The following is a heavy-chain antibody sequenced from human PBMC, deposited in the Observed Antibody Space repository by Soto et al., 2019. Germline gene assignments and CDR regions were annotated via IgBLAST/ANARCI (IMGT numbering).Heavy chain of an antibody. Sequence: EVQLVESGGGLVHPGGSLRLSCAAHGFSFSSYSMNWVRQAPGKGLEWVSYITSSGSNTNYADSVKGRFTISRDNANNTLVLQMNSLRAEDTAIYYCVKDVDKWGQGTLVTVSS. CDR2: ITSSGSNT. D-gene: IGHD2-15*01. CDR3: VKDVDK. J-gene: IGHJ4*02. CDR1: GFSFSSYS. V-gene: IGHV3-48*04.